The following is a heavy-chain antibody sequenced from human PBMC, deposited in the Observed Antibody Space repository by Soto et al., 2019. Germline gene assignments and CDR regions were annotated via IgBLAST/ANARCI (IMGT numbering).Heavy chain of an antibody. CDR1: GFSPNPNGVG. Sequence: QITLRESGPRLVRPTKTLTLTCDFSGFSPNPNGVGLGWIRQPPGKALEWLALIYWDDDERYSPSLQSRLTITKDTSKNQVVLTMTNVDPADTGTYYCAHSNINMVHQFDHWGQGTLVTVSS. V-gene: IGHV2-5*02. D-gene: IGHD3-10*01. CDR3: AHSNINMVHQFDH. CDR2: IYWDDDE. J-gene: IGHJ5*02.